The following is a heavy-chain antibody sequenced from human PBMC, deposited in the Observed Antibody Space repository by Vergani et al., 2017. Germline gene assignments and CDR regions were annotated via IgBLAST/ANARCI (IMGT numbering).Heavy chain of an antibody. CDR1: GFTFSNYA. V-gene: IGHV3-23*01. CDR2: ISDSGINT. Sequence: EVQLLKSGGGLVQPGGSLRLSCAASGFTFSNYAMSWVRQTPGKGLEWVSSISDSGINTYVADSVKGRFTISRDNSKNTLYLQVNSLRAEYTAIYYCAKGLDLEDSWGQGSLVTVSS. CDR3: AKGLDLEDS. J-gene: IGHJ4*02. D-gene: IGHD5-24*01.